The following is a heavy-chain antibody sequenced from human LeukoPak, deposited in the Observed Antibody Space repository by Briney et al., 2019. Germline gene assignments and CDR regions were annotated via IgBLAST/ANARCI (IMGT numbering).Heavy chain of an antibody. CDR3: ARDQARYYYDSSGYFDY. CDR1: GGTFSSYA. D-gene: IGHD3-22*01. CDR2: IIPIFGTA. J-gene: IGHJ4*02. V-gene: IGHV1-69*05. Sequence: GSSVKVSCKASGGTFSSYAISWVRQAPEQGLEWMGRIIPIFGTANYAQKFQGRVTITTDESTSTAYMELSSLRSEDTAVYYCARDQARYYYDSSGYFDYWGQGTLVTVSS.